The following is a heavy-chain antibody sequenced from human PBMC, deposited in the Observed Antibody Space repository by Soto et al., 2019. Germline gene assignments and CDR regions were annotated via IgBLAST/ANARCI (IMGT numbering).Heavy chain of an antibody. D-gene: IGHD4-17*01. CDR2: TSNSGSA. CDR3: ARTTAVPNSLRSRYFFDY. J-gene: IGHJ4*02. V-gene: IGHV4-61*03. CDR1: GGSVNSGTDY. Sequence: SETLSLTCTVSGGSVNSGTDYWSWIRQPPGKGLEWIGYTSNSGSAKYNPSLKSRVTITTDTSTNHFSLKLTSVTAADTAVYYCARTTAVPNSLRSRYFFDYWGQGTLVTVS.